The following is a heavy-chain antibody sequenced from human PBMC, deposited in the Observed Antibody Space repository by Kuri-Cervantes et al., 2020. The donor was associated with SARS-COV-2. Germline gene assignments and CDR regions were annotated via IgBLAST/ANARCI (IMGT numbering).Heavy chain of an antibody. CDR3: ARDQIAAHTYYYGMDV. J-gene: IGHJ6*02. Sequence: GESLKISCAASGFTFSSYAMSWVRQAPGKGLEWVSAISGSGGSTYYADSVKGRFTISRDNSKNTLYLQMNSLRAEDTAVYYCARDQIAAHTYYYGMDVWGQGTTVTVSS. CDR1: GFTFSSYA. D-gene: IGHD6-6*01. CDR2: ISGSGGST. V-gene: IGHV3-23*01.